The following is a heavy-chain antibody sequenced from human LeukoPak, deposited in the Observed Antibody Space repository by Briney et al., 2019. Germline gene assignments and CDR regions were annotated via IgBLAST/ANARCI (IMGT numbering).Heavy chain of an antibody. Sequence: ASVRVSCKASGYTFADYYMHWVRQAPGQGLEWMGWISAYNGNTNYAQKLQGRVTMTTDTSTSTAYMELRSLRSDDTAVYYCARPVIVGATTYFDYWGQGTLVTVSS. J-gene: IGHJ4*02. V-gene: IGHV1-18*04. CDR2: ISAYNGNT. CDR1: GYTFADYY. D-gene: IGHD1-26*01. CDR3: ARPVIVGATTYFDY.